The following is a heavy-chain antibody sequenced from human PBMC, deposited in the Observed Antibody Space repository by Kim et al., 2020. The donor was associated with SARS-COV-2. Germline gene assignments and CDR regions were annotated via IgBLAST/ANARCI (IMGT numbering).Heavy chain of an antibody. CDR3: LSAVGGDAYDI. CDR1: GFTISNYW. J-gene: IGHJ3*02. D-gene: IGHD3-10*01. CDR2: IKQDGAEK. Sequence: GGSLRLSCAASGFTISNYWMKWVRQAPGKGLEWVAIIKQDGAEKYYLDSVKGRFTISRDNVKSSLYLQMNSLRAEDTAMYYCLSAVGGDAYDIWGQGTMVTVSS. V-gene: IGHV3-7*01.